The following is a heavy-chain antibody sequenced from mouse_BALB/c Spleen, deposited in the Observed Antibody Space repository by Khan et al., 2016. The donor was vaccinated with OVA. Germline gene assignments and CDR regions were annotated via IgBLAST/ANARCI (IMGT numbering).Heavy chain of an antibody. V-gene: IGHV3-2*02. CDR3: ARSFYYAYAYAMDY. CDR2: ISYSGST. Sequence: EVQLQESGPGLVKPSQSLSLTCTVTDYSITSDYAWNWIRQFPGNKLEWMGYISYSGSTSYHPSLKSRISFTRDTSKNQFFLQLNSVTPEDTATYYCARSFYYAYAYAMDYWGQGTSVTVSS. J-gene: IGHJ4*01. D-gene: IGHD2-2*01. CDR1: DYSITSDYA.